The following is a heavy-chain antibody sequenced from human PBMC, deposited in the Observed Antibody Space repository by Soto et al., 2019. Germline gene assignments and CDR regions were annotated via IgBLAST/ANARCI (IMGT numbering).Heavy chain of an antibody. Sequence: ASVKVSCKASGYTFTRYGISWVRQAPGQGLEWMGWISAYNGNTNYAQKLQDRVTMTTDTSTSTAYMELRSLRSDDTAVYYCARTLPTARRGLYWFDPWGQGTLVTVSS. J-gene: IGHJ5*02. CDR1: GYTFTRYG. V-gene: IGHV1-18*01. D-gene: IGHD6-6*01. CDR3: ARTLPTARRGLYWFDP. CDR2: ISAYNGNT.